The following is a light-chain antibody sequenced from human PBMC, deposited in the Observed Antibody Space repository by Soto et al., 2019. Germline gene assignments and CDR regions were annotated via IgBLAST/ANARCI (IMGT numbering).Light chain of an antibody. CDR2: DVS. J-gene: IGLJ3*02. V-gene: IGLV2-14*03. CDR3: TSYTSRSTWV. Sequence: QSALTQPASVSGSPGQSITISCTGTISDVGGYNYVSWYQQHPGKAPKLMIYDVSNRPSGVSNRFSGSKSGNTASLTISGLQSEDEADYYCTSYTSRSTWVFGGGTQLTVL. CDR1: ISDVGGYNY.